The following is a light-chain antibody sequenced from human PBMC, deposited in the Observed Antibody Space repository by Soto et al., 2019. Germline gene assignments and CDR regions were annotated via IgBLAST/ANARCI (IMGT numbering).Light chain of an antibody. CDR2: DVS. V-gene: IGLV2-14*01. CDR1: SSDVGGYNY. Sequence: QSALTQPASMSGSPGQSITISCTGTSSDVGGYNYVSWYQQHPGKAPKLMIYDVSNRPSGVSNRFSGSKSGNTASLTISGLQAEDEADYYCSSYTSSNTLHVLFGGGTKLTVL. CDR3: SSYTSSNTLHVL. J-gene: IGLJ2*01.